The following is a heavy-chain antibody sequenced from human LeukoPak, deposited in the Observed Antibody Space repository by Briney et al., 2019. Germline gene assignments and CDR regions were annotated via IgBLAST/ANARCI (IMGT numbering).Heavy chain of an antibody. V-gene: IGHV3-7*01. D-gene: IGHD2-2*01. CDR3: ARYSSTWGWLDP. CDR2: IKQDGREK. J-gene: IGHJ5*02. Sequence: GGSLRLSCVASGFTFSSYWMTWVRQAPGKGLEWVANIKQDGREKHYVDSVKGRFTISRDNAKNSLYPQMNTLRAEDTAVYYCARYSSTWGWLDPWGQGTLVTVSS. CDR1: GFTFSSYW.